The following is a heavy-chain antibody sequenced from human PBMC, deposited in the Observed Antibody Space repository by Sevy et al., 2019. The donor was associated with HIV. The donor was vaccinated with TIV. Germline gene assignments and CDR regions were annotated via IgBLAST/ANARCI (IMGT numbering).Heavy chain of an antibody. J-gene: IGHJ4*02. Sequence: GGSLRLSCAASGFTFSSYSMNWVRQAPGKGLEWVSSISSSSSYIYYADSVKGRFTISRDNAKNSLYLQMNSLRAEDTAAYYCATGKVNYYDTSFARVWGQGTLVTVSS. D-gene: IGHD3-22*01. CDR2: ISSSSSYI. CDR3: ATGKVNYYDTSFARV. V-gene: IGHV3-21*01. CDR1: GFTFSSYS.